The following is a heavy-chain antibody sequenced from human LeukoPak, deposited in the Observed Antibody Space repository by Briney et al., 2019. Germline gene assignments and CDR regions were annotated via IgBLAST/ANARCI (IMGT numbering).Heavy chain of an antibody. D-gene: IGHD3-10*01. CDR1: GGTFSSYA. CDR3: ARSPTSMVRGVISPSYFDY. Sequence: GASVKVSCKASGGTFSSYAISWVRQAPGQGLGWMGGIIPIFGTANYAQKFQGRVTITTDESTSTAYMELSSLRSEDTAVYYCARSPTSMVRGVISPSYFDYWGQGTLVTVSS. J-gene: IGHJ4*02. CDR2: IIPIFGTA. V-gene: IGHV1-69*05.